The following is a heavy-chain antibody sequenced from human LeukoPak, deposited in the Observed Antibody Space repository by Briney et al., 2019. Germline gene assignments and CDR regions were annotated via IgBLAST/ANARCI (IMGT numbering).Heavy chain of an antibody. CDR1: GYTFTGYY. CDR2: INPGGDNT. J-gene: IGHJ3*02. Sequence: ASVKVSCKASGYTFTGYYIDWVRQAPGQGLEWMGLINPGGDNTNYAQNFQGRVTMTRDTSASTVYMELSSLRSEDTAIYYCARIRDGYNDAYDIWGQGTVVTVPS. V-gene: IGHV1-46*01. D-gene: IGHD5-24*01. CDR3: ARIRDGYNDAYDI.